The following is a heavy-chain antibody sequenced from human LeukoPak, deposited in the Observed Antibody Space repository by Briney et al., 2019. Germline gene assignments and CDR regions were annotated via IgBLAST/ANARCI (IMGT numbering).Heavy chain of an antibody. V-gene: IGHV4-59*01. CDR2: IYYSGST. Sequence: SETLSLTCTVSGGSITSYYWSWIRQPPGKGLEWIGYIYYSGSTNYNPSLKSRVTISVDTSKNQFSLKLSSVTAADTAVYYCARGAGKYDYGVDFDYWGQGTLVTVSS. D-gene: IGHD4-17*01. J-gene: IGHJ4*02. CDR1: GGSITSYY. CDR3: ARGAGKYDYGVDFDY.